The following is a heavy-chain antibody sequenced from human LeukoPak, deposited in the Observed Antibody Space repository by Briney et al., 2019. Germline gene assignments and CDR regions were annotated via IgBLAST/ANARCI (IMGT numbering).Heavy chain of an antibody. CDR1: GGSFSGYY. D-gene: IGHD3-22*01. J-gene: IGHJ4*02. CDR2: INHSGST. Sequence: PSETLSLTCAVYGGSFSGYYWSWIRQPPEKGLEWIGEINHSGSTNYNPSLKSRVTISVDTSKNQFSLKLSSVTAADTAVYYCARATTYYYDSSGYYDYWGQGTLVTVSS. CDR3: ARATTYYYDSSGYYDY. V-gene: IGHV4-34*01.